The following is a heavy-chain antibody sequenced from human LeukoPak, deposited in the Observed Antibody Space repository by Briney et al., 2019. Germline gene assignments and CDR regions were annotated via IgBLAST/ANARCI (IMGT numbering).Heavy chain of an antibody. Sequence: PSETLSLTCAVYGGSFSGYYWSWIRQPPGKGLEWIGEINHSGSTNYNPSLKSRVTISVDTSKNQFSLKLSSVTAADTAVYYCARVGDFWSGNWFDPWGQGTLVTVSS. CDR1: GGSFSGYY. D-gene: IGHD3-3*01. CDR3: ARVGDFWSGNWFDP. CDR2: INHSGST. V-gene: IGHV4-34*01. J-gene: IGHJ5*02.